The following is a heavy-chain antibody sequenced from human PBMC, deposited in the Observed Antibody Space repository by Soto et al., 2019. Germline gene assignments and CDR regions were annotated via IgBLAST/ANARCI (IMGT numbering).Heavy chain of an antibody. V-gene: IGHV4-30-4*01. Sequence: QVQLQESGPGLVKPSQTLSLTCTVSGGSISSGDYYWSWIRQPPGKGLEWIGYIYYSGSTYYNPSLKSRVTISVDTSKNQFSLKLSSVTAADTAVYYCARDTQYYDFWSGYYSVAFDIWGQGTMVTVSS. D-gene: IGHD3-3*01. CDR3: ARDTQYYDFWSGYYSVAFDI. J-gene: IGHJ3*02. CDR1: GGSISSGDYY. CDR2: IYYSGST.